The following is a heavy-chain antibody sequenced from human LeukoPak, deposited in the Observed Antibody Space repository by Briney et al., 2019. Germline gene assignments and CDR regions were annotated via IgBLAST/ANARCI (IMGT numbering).Heavy chain of an antibody. D-gene: IGHD6-13*01. CDR1: GFTFSSYG. CDR3: AKGIRIAAAVPFDY. V-gene: IGHV3-30*02. CDR2: IRYDGSNK. J-gene: IGHJ4*02. Sequence: HPGGSLRLSCAASGFTFSSYGMHWVRQALGKGLEWVAFIRYDGSNKYYADSVKGRFTISRDNSKNTLYLQMNSLRAEDTAVYYCAKGIRIAAAVPFDYWGQGTLVTVSS.